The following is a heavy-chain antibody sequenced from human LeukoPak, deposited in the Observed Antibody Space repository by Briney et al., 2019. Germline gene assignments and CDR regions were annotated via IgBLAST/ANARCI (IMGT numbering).Heavy chain of an antibody. Sequence: PGGSLRLSCAASGFTFSSYGMSWVRQAPGKGLEWVSAISGSGGSTYYADSVKGRFTISRDNSKNTLYLQMNSLRAEDTAVYYCAKDFYGSGSYGHWGQGTLVTVSS. D-gene: IGHD3-10*01. V-gene: IGHV3-23*01. CDR2: ISGSGGST. CDR1: GFTFSSYG. CDR3: AKDFYGSGSYGH. J-gene: IGHJ4*02.